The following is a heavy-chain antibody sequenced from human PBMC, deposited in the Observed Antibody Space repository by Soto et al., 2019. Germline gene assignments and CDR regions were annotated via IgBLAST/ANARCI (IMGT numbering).Heavy chain of an antibody. J-gene: IGHJ4*02. CDR1: GFIFSDYY. Sequence: QVQLVESGGGLVKPGGSLRLSCATSGFIFSDYYMHWIRQAPGKGLEWISYISGNGRIIQYADSAKGRFTISRDNAQNSLYLEIYRLRAEDAAVYFCAGDFDADSRTDFDYWGQGPLVTVSS. CDR2: ISGNGRII. D-gene: IGHD4-17*01. CDR3: AGDFDADSRTDFDY. V-gene: IGHV3-11*01.